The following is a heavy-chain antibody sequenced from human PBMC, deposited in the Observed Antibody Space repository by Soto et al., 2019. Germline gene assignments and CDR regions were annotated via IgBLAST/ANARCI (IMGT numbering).Heavy chain of an antibody. J-gene: IGHJ4*02. D-gene: IGHD3-10*01. CDR3: ARGVRFQGRVYYLDF. V-gene: IGHV3-7*01. Sequence: GGSLRLSCAASVFTFSSYWMSWVRQARGKGLEWVANIKQDESEKDYVDSVKGRFTISRDNAKKSLYLEMNSLRAEDTAVYYCARGVRFQGRVYYLDFWGQGTLVTSPQ. CDR1: VFTFSSYW. CDR2: IKQDESEK.